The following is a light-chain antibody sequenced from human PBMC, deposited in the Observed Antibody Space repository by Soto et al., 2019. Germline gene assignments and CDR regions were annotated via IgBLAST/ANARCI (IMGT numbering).Light chain of an antibody. CDR2: GNS. CDR3: QSYDSSLSGYV. V-gene: IGLV1-40*01. Sequence: QSVLTQPPSVSRAPGQRVTISCTGSSSNIGAGYDVHWYQQLPGTAPKLLIYGNSNRPSGVPDRFSGSKSGTSASLAITGLQAEDEADYYCQSYDSSLSGYVFGTGTKLTLL. CDR1: SSNIGAGYD. J-gene: IGLJ1*01.